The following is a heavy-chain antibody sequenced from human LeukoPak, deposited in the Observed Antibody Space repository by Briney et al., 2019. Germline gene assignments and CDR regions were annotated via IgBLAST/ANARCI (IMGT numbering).Heavy chain of an antibody. Sequence: ASVKVSCKASGYTLTSYGISWVRQAPGQGLEWMGWISAYNGNTNYAQKLQGRVTMTTDTSTSTAYMELRSLRSDDTAVYYCARDGADIVVVPAAMRGWGWYFDLWGRGTPVTVSS. CDR2: ISAYNGNT. CDR1: GYTLTSYG. CDR3: ARDGADIVVVPAAMRGWGWYFDL. V-gene: IGHV1-18*01. D-gene: IGHD2-2*01. J-gene: IGHJ2*01.